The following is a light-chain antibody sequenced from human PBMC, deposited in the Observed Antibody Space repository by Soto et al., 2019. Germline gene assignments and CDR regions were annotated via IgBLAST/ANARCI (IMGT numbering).Light chain of an antibody. CDR3: QQYYSYPPT. J-gene: IGKJ3*01. V-gene: IGKV1-8*01. CDR1: QGISSY. Sequence: AIRMTQSPSSFSASTGDRVTITCRASQGISSYLAWYQQKPGKAPKLPIYAASTLQSGVPSRFSGSGSGTDFTLTISCLQSEDFSTYYCQQYYSYPPTFGPGTKWIS. CDR2: AAS.